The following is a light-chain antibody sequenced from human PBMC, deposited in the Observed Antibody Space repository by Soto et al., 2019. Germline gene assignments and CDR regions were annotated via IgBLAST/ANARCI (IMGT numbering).Light chain of an antibody. CDR1: QSVGDY. CDR2: DAS. CDR3: QQRSDWPPIT. Sequence: ETVLTQSPATLSLSPGARATLSCRASQSVGDYLAWYQQKPGQAPRLLIYDASNRAAGVPYRFRGSGSGTDFTLTLSSVEPEDFGVYYCQQRSDWPPITFGQGTRLEIK. J-gene: IGKJ5*01. V-gene: IGKV3-11*01.